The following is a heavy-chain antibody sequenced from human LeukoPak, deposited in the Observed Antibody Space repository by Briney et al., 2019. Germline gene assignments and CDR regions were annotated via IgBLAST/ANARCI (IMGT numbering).Heavy chain of an antibody. Sequence: SETLSLTCTVSGGSVSSGSYYWSWIRQPPGKGLEWIGHIYYSGSTNYNPSLKSRVTISVDTSKNQFSLKLSSVTAADTAVYYCARDNQYCSSTSCYGAFDIWGQGTMVTVSS. CDR2: IYYSGST. D-gene: IGHD2-2*01. CDR3: ARDNQYCSSTSCYGAFDI. V-gene: IGHV4-61*01. CDR1: GGSVSSGSYY. J-gene: IGHJ3*02.